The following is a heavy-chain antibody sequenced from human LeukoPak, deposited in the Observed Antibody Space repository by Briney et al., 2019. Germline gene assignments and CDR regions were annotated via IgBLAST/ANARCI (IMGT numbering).Heavy chain of an antibody. CDR1: GGSISTYY. CDR2: IYYSGST. V-gene: IGHV4-59*08. CDR3: ARQRLLWFGESNSGFDY. Sequence: SETLSLTCTVSGGSISTYYWNWIRQTPGKGLEWIGYIYYSGSTNYNPSLKSRVTISVDTFKNQFSLKLSSVTAADTAVYHCARQRLLWFGESNSGFDYWGQGTLVTVSS. D-gene: IGHD3-10*01. J-gene: IGHJ4*02.